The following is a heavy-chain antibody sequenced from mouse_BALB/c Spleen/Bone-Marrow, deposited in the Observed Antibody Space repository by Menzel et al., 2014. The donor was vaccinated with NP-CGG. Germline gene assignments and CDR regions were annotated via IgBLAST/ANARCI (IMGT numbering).Heavy chain of an antibody. CDR1: GYAFSSSW. CDR3: ARSDGYRDMDY. D-gene: IGHD2-3*01. CDR2: IYPGDGDT. Sequence: QAQLKQSGPELVKPGASVKISCKASGYAFSSSWMNWVKQRPGQGLEWIGRIYPGDGDTKYNGKFKGKATLTADKSSSTAYMQLSSLTSVDSAVYFCARSDGYRDMDYWGQGTSVTVSS. V-gene: IGHV1-82*01. J-gene: IGHJ4*01.